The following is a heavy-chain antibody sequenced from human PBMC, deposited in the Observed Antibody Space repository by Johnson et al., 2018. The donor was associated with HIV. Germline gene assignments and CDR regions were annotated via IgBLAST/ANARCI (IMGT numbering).Heavy chain of an antibody. J-gene: IGHJ3*02. CDR3: AKEGRGGAFDI. CDR2: IYSGGST. V-gene: IGHV3-66*02. D-gene: IGHD2-15*01. Sequence: VQLVESGGGLVQPGGSLRLSCAASGFTFNNYAISWVRQAPGKGLEWVSVIYSGGSTYYADSVKGRFTISRDNSKNTLYLQMNSLRAEDTAVYYCAKEGRGGAFDIWGQGTMVTVSS. CDR1: GFTFNNYA.